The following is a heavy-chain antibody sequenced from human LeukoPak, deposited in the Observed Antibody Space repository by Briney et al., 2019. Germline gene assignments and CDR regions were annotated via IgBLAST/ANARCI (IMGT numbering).Heavy chain of an antibody. J-gene: IGHJ5*02. V-gene: IGHV4-34*08. CDR2: INHSGST. D-gene: IGHD3-10*01. CDR1: GSTFSSHW. CDR3: ATVKTYYYGSGTGWFDP. Sequence: LRLSCAASGSTFSSHWMTWVRQAPGKGLEWIGEINHSGSTNYNPSLKSRVTISVDTSKNQFSLKLSSVTAADTAVYYCATVKTYYYGSGTGWFDPWGQGTLVTVSS.